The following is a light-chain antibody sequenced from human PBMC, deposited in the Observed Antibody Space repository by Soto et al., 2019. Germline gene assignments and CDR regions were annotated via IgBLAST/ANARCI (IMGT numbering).Light chain of an antibody. CDR3: QQYDNFPLT. V-gene: IGKV1-33*01. Sequence: DLQMTQSPSSLSASVGDRVTITCQASQDISNHLNWYQQKPGKAPKLLIYDASNLGTGVPSRFSGSASGTDFTFTITSLRPEDFATYYCQQYDNFPLTFGPGTKVD. CDR2: DAS. J-gene: IGKJ3*01. CDR1: QDISNH.